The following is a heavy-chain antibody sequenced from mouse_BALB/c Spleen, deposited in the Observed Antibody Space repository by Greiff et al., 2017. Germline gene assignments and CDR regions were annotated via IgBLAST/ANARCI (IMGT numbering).Heavy chain of an antibody. V-gene: IGHV5-6-5*01. J-gene: IGHJ3*01. CDR3: ARGDYGSGYGFAD. CDR1: GFTFSSYA. Sequence: EVQVVESGGGLVKPGGSLKLSCAASGFTFSSYAMSWVRQTPEKRLEWVASISSGGSTYYPDSVKGRFTISRDNARNILYLQMSSLRTEDTAMYYCARGDYGSGYGFADWGQGTLVTVSA. CDR2: ISSGGST. D-gene: IGHD1-1*01.